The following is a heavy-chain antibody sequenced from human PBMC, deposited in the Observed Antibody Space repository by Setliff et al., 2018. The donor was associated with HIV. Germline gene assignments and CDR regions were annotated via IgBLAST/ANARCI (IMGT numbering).Heavy chain of an antibody. J-gene: IGHJ6*02. CDR3: ARLGSGWSDSYYYAMDI. Sequence: WASVKVSCKASGYTFTAYGISWVRQAPGHGLEWMGWISPNFGHTKYAQRFLDRVTMTIDTATSRAYMELRSLRSDDTAVYFCARLGSGWSDSYYYAMDIWGQGTTVTVS. CDR1: GYTFTAYG. V-gene: IGHV1-18*01. D-gene: IGHD6-19*01. CDR2: ISPNFGHT.